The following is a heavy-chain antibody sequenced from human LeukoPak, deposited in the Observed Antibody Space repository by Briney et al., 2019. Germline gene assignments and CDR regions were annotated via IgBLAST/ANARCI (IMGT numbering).Heavy chain of an antibody. D-gene: IGHD6-19*01. J-gene: IGHJ4*02. CDR3: ARDGGIAVAIGGY. CDR2: IIPIFGTA. V-gene: IGHV1-69*05. Sequence: ASVKVSCKASGGTFSSYAISWVRQAPGQGLEWMGRIIPIFGTANYAQKFQGRVTITTDESTSTAYMELSSLRSEDTAVYYCARDGGIAVAIGGYWGQGTLVTVSS. CDR1: GGTFSSYA.